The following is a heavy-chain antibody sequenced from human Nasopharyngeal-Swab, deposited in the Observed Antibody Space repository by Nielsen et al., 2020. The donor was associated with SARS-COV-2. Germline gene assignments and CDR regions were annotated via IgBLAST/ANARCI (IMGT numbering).Heavy chain of an antibody. V-gene: IGHV1-46*01. CDR1: GYTFTSYY. J-gene: IGHJ6*03. CDR3: ARTSYDFWSGYWADYYYMDV. CDR2: INPSGGST. Sequence: ASVKVSCKASGYTFTSYYMHWVRQAPGQGLEWMGIINPSGGSTSYAQKFQGRVTMTRDTSTSTVYMELSSLRSEDTAVYYCARTSYDFWSGYWADYYYMDVWGKGTTVTVSS. D-gene: IGHD3-3*01.